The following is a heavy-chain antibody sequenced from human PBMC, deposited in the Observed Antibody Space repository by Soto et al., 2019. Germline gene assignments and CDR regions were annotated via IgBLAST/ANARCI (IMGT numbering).Heavy chain of an antibody. D-gene: IGHD4-17*01. V-gene: IGHV4-31*03. CDR3: ARLSRTTVTDYMS. CDR2: IYYSGST. Sequence: SETLSLTCTVSGGSISSGGYYWSWSRQHPGKGLEWIGYIYYSGSTYYNPSLKSRVTISVDTSKNQFSLKLSSVTAADTAVYYCARLSRTTVTDYMSWGQGTLVTVSS. J-gene: IGHJ5*02. CDR1: GGSISSGGYY.